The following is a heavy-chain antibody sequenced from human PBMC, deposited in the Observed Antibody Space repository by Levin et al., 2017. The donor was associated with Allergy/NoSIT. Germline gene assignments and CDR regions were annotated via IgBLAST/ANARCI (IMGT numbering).Heavy chain of an antibody. CDR1: GGSFSGYY. D-gene: IGHD5-24*01. Sequence: SQTLSLTCAVYGGSFSGYYWSWIRQPPGKGLEWIGEINHSGSTNYNPSLKSRVTISVDTSKNQFSLKLSSVTAADTAVYYCARAREMATFYYYYGMDVWGQGTTVTVSS. J-gene: IGHJ6*02. CDR2: INHSGST. CDR3: ARAREMATFYYYYGMDV. V-gene: IGHV4-34*01.